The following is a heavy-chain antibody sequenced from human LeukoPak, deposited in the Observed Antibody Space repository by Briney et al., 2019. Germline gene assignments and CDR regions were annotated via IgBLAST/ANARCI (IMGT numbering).Heavy chain of an antibody. CDR1: GYSFTSYW. CDR2: IYPSDSDT. D-gene: IGHD3-10*01. CDR3: ARHGFSRYYGSGSSSGYAFDI. V-gene: IGHV5-51*01. Sequence: GESLKISCKGSGYSFTSYWIGWVRQMPGKGLEWMGIIYPSDSDTRYSPSFQGQVTISADKSISTAYLQWSSPKASDTAMYYCARHGFSRYYGSGSSSGYAFDIWGQGTMVTVSS. J-gene: IGHJ3*02.